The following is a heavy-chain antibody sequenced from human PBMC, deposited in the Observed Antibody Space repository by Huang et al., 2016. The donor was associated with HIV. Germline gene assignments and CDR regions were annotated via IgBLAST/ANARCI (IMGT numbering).Heavy chain of an antibody. J-gene: IGHJ3*02. Sequence: QVQLQESGPGLVKPSQTLSLTCIVSGGSISSGGYYWSWIRQPPGKGLEWIGYIYYSGSTDYNPSLKSRVTISVDTSKNQFSLKLSSVTAADTAVYYCARCLWVLDAFDIWGQGTMVTVSS. CDR2: IYYSGST. D-gene: IGHD3-16*01. CDR1: GGSISSGGYY. V-gene: IGHV4-30-4*08. CDR3: ARCLWVLDAFDI.